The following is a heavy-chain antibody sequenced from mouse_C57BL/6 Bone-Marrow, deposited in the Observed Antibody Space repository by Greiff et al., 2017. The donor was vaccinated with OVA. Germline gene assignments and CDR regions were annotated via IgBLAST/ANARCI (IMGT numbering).Heavy chain of an antibody. D-gene: IGHD5-5*01. CDR2: ISNGGGST. Sequence: EVKLQESGGGLVQPGGSLKLSCAASGFTFSGYYMSWVRQTPEKRLEWVATISNGGGSTYYPDTVKGRFTISRDNAKNTLYLQMSRLKSEDTAMYYSSGLSYLYAMDCWGQGTSVTVSS. J-gene: IGHJ4*01. CDR3: SGLSYLYAMDC. CDR1: GFTFSGYY. V-gene: IGHV5-12*01.